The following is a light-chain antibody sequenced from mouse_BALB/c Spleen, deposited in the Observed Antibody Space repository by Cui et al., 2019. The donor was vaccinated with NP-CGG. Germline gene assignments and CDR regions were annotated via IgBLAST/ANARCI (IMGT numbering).Light chain of an antibody. CDR1: PGPVPTNNY. V-gene: IGLV1*01. Sequence: QAVVTQESALTTSPGETVTLTGRSRPGPVPTNNYDNWVQEKPDHLFTGLIGGTNNRAPGVPARFSGSLIGDKAALTITGAQTEDEAIYFCALWYSNHWVFGGGTKLTVL. J-gene: IGLJ1*01. CDR3: ALWYSNHWV. CDR2: GTN.